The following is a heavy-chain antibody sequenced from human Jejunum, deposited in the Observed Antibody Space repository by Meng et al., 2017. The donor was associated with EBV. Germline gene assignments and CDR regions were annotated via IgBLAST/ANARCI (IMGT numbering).Heavy chain of an antibody. V-gene: IGHV1-3*01. D-gene: IGHD3-3*02. CDR2: INAGNGDT. CDR1: GYTFTSYA. J-gene: IGHJ4*02. CDR3: ARDYIFHYLDY. Sequence: QVQLVQSGAEVKKPGASAKVSCKASGYTFTSYAMHWVRQAPGQSLEWMAWINAGNGDTRYSQKFEDRVTITSDTSASTAYMELSSLTSEDTAVYYCARDYIFHYLDYWGQGTLVTVSS.